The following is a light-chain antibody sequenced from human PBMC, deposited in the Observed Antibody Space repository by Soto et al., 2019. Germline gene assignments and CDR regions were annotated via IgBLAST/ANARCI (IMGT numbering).Light chain of an antibody. Sequence: DIVMTQSPDSLAVSLGERATINCKSSQSVLYSSNNKNYLAWYQQKPGQPPKLLIYWASTRESGVPDRFSGRGSGTDFTLSISSLQAEDVAVYYCQQSYSAPWTFGQGTKVEIK. V-gene: IGKV4-1*01. CDR1: QSVLYSSNNKNY. CDR3: QQSYSAPWT. CDR2: WAS. J-gene: IGKJ1*01.